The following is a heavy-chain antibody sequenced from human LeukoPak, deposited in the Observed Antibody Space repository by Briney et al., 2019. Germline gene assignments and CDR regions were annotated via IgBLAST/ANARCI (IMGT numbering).Heavy chain of an antibody. CDR3: ATGARDY. J-gene: IGHJ4*02. Sequence: GGSLRLSCAASGFAFSSYSMNWVRQAPGKGLEWVSYTSSSSSTIYYADSVKGRFTISRDNAKNSLYPQMNSLRAEDTAVYYCATGARDYWGQGTLVTVSS. CDR1: GFAFSSYS. V-gene: IGHV3-48*01. CDR2: TSSSSSTI.